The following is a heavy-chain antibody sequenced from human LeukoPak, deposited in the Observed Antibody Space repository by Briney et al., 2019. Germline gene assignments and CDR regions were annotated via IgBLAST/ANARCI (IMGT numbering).Heavy chain of an antibody. V-gene: IGHV3-30-3*01. J-gene: IGHJ5*02. Sequence: GGSLRLSCAASGFTFRNSWMSWVRQAPGKGLEWVAVISYDGSNKYYTDSVKGRFTISRDNSKNTLYLQMNSLRAEDTAVYYCARGLYCSSTSCPFDPWGQGTLVTVSS. CDR1: GFTFRNSW. D-gene: IGHD2-2*01. CDR2: ISYDGSNK. CDR3: ARGLYCSSTSCPFDP.